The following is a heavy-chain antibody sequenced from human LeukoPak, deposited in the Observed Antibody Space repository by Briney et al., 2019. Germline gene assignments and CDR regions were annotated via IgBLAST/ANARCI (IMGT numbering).Heavy chain of an antibody. CDR1: GFTFSSYG. D-gene: IGHD2-2*01. CDR2: IRYDGSNK. Sequence: GGSLRLSCAASGFTFSSYGMHWVRQAPGKELEWVAFIRYDGSNKYYADSVKGRFTISRDNSKNTLYLQMNSLRAEDTAVYYCAKAHRGIVVVPAAVDYWGQGTLVTVSS. V-gene: IGHV3-30*02. J-gene: IGHJ4*02. CDR3: AKAHRGIVVVPAAVDY.